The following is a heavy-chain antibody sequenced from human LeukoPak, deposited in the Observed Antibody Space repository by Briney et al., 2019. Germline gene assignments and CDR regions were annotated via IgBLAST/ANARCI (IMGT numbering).Heavy chain of an antibody. CDR3: TNWGYVYFDY. J-gene: IGHJ4*02. CDR1: GFTFGDYA. Sequence: GGSLRLSCTASGFTFGDYAMSWVRQAPGKGLEWVGFIRSKAYGGTTEYAASVKGRFTISRDDSKSIAYLQMNSLKTEDTAVYYCTNWGYVYFDYWGQGTLVTVSS. CDR2: IRSKAYGGTT. D-gene: IGHD7-27*01. V-gene: IGHV3-49*04.